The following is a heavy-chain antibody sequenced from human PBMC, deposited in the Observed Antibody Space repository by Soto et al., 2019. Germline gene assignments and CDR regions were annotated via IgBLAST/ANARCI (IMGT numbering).Heavy chain of an antibody. CDR2: INHSGST. V-gene: IGHV4-34*01. D-gene: IGHD6-19*01. J-gene: IGHJ3*02. CDR1: GGSFSGYY. CDR3: ARDPYSSGLSGVVGAFDI. Sequence: SETLSLTCAVYGGSFSGYYWSWIRQPPGKGLERIGEINHSGSTNYNPSLKSRVTISVDTSKNQFSLKLSSVTAADTAVYYCARDPYSSGLSGVVGAFDIWGQGTMVTV.